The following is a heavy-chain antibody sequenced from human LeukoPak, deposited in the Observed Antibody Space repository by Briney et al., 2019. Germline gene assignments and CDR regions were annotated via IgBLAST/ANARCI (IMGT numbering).Heavy chain of an antibody. CDR3: SSDRVFYGLDV. Sequence: PGGSLRISCAASGFTFSSYWTHWVRQAPGKGLMWVSRIKSDGSEISYADSVKGRFTISRDNARNTLYLQMNGLRPEDTAIYYCSSDRVFYGLDVWGQGTTVTVSS. CDR2: IKSDGSEI. CDR1: GFTFSSYW. V-gene: IGHV3-74*01. J-gene: IGHJ6*02.